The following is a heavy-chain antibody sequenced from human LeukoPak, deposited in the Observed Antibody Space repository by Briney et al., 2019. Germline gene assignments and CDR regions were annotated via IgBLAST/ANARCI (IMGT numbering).Heavy chain of an antibody. CDR2: IYSGGST. CDR3: ARGRMGVGQYAFDI. D-gene: IGHD3-16*01. J-gene: IGHJ3*02. CDR1: GFTVSSNY. Sequence: GGSLRLSCAASGFTVSSNYMSWVRQAPGKGLEWVSVIYSGGSTYYADSVKGRFTISRHNSKNTLYLQMNSLGAEDTAVYYCARGRMGVGQYAFDIWGQGTMVTVSS. V-gene: IGHV3-53*04.